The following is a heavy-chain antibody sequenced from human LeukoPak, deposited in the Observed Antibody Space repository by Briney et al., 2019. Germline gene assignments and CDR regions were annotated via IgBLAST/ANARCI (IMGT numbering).Heavy chain of an antibody. CDR2: ISGSGGST. CDR1: GFTFSSYA. D-gene: IGHD1-26*01. V-gene: IGHV3-23*01. J-gene: IGHJ4*02. Sequence: GGSLRLSCAASGFTFSSYAMSWVRQAPGKGLEWVSAISGSGGSTYYADSVKGRFTISRDNSKNTLYLQMNSLRAEDTAVYYCARVSRYSGSYYEDYWGQGTLVTVSS. CDR3: ARVSRYSGSYYEDY.